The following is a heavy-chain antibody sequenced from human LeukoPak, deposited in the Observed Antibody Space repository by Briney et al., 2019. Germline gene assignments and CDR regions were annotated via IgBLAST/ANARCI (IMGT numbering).Heavy chain of an antibody. Sequence: SGGSLRLSCAVSGFTFSSYWMSWVRQAPGKGLEWVANIKQDGSEKYYVDSVKGRFTISRDNAKNSLYLQMNSLRAEDTAVYYCARIRAPTTVTYLYYYYYYMDVWGKGTTVTVSS. CDR1: GFTFSSYW. J-gene: IGHJ6*03. V-gene: IGHV3-7*01. D-gene: IGHD4-17*01. CDR3: ARIRAPTTVTYLYYYYYYMDV. CDR2: IKQDGSEK.